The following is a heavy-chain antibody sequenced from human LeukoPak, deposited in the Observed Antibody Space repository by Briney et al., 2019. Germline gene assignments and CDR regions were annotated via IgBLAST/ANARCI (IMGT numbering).Heavy chain of an antibody. D-gene: IGHD3-9*01. Sequence: ASVKVSCKASGYTFTSYGISWVRQATGQGLEWMGWMNPNSGNTGYAQKFQGRVTMTRNTSISTAYMELSSLRSEDTAVYYCARGDSVLRYFDWLGPDHRNWFDPWGQGTLVTVSS. CDR1: GYTFTSYG. J-gene: IGHJ5*02. CDR2: MNPNSGNT. CDR3: ARGDSVLRYFDWLGPDHRNWFDP. V-gene: IGHV1-8*02.